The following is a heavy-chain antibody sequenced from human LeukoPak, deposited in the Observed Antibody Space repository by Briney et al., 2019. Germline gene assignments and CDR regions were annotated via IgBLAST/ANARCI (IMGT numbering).Heavy chain of an antibody. Sequence: GGSLRLSCAASGFTISTYSISWVRQPPGKGPEWVSYISGSSDAIYYADSVKGRFTISRDNAKNSLYLQMNSLRDEDTAVYYCARYFGDPQGMDVWGQGTTVTVSS. CDR1: GFTISTYS. CDR3: ARYFGDPQGMDV. CDR2: ISGSSDAI. V-gene: IGHV3-48*02. J-gene: IGHJ6*02. D-gene: IGHD3-10*01.